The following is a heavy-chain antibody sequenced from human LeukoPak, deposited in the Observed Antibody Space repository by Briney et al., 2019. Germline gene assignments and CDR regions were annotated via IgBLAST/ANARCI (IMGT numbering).Heavy chain of an antibody. V-gene: IGHV3-66*02. J-gene: IGHJ5*02. Sequence: YWSWVRQAPGKGLEWVSVIYSGGSTYYADSVKGRFTISRDNSKNTLYLKMNSLRAEDTAVYYCAAYCSSTSCYNFGVGWFDPWGQGTLVTVSS. CDR3: AAYCSSTSCYNFGVGWFDP. CDR1: Y. D-gene: IGHD2-2*02. CDR2: IYSGGST.